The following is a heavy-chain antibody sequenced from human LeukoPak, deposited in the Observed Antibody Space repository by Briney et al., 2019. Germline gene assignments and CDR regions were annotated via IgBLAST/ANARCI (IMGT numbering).Heavy chain of an antibody. J-gene: IGHJ6*02. D-gene: IGHD6-19*01. V-gene: IGHV1-8*01. CDR1: GYTFTSYD. Sequence: GASVKVSCKASGYTFTSYDINWVRQATGQGLEWMGWMNPNSGNTGYAQKFQGRVTMTRNTSISTAYMELSSLRSEDTAVYYCARGLSSYSSGWYGVIYYYYYGMDVWGQGTTVTVSS. CDR2: MNPNSGNT. CDR3: ARGLSSYSSGWYGVIYYYYYGMDV.